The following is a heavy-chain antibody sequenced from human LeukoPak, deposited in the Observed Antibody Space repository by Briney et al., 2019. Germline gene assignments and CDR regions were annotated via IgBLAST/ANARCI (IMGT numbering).Heavy chain of an antibody. J-gene: IGHJ3*02. CDR2: ISAYNGNT. CDR1: GYTFTSYG. V-gene: IGHV1-18*01. D-gene: IGHD3-10*01. CDR3: ARATLWFGTPSGDAFDI. Sequence: GASVKVSCKASGYTFTSYGISWVRQAPGQGLEWMGWISAYNGNTNYAQKLQGRVTMTTDTSTSTAYMELRSLRSDDTAVYYCARATLWFGTPSGDAFDIWGQGTMVTVSS.